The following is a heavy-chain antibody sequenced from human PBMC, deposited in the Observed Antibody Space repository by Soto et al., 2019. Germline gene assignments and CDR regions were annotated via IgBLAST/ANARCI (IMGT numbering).Heavy chain of an antibody. V-gene: IGHV4-31*03. CDR3: ARSLGTYYYGSGSYYRFDY. CDR2: IYYSGST. D-gene: IGHD3-10*01. CDR1: GGSISSGGYY. Sequence: SETLSLTCTVSGGSISSGGYYWSWIRQHPGKGLEWIGYIYYSGSTYYNPSLKSRVTISVDTSKNQFSLKLSSVTAADTAVYYCARSLGTYYYGSGSYYRFDYWGQGTLVTVSS. J-gene: IGHJ4*02.